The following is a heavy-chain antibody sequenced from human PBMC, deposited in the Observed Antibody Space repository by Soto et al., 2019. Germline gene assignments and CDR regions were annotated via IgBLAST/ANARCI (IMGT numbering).Heavy chain of an antibody. CDR2: ISYDGSNK. CDR3: AKEYYYGSGRGAFDI. V-gene: IGHV3-30*18. Sequence: PGGSLRLSCAASGFTFSSYGMHWVRQAPGKGLEWVAVISYDGSNKYYADSVKGRFTISRDNSKNTLYLQMNSLRAEDTAVYYCAKEYYYGSGRGAFDIWGQGTMVTVSS. CDR1: GFTFSSYG. D-gene: IGHD3-10*01. J-gene: IGHJ3*02.